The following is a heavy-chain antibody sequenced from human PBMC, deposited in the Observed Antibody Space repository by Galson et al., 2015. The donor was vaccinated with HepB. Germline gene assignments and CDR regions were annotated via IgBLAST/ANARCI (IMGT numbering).Heavy chain of an antibody. CDR1: GFTFSSYS. CDR2: ISSSSSYI. J-gene: IGHJ6*02. Sequence: SLRLSCAASGFTFSSYSMNWVRQAPGKGLEWVSSISSSSSYIYYADSVKGRFTISRDNAKNSLYLQMNSLRAEDTAVYYCARDLITYYGSGSYYNEGVDYGMDVWGQGTTVTVSS. V-gene: IGHV3-21*01. CDR3: ARDLITYYGSGSYYNEGVDYGMDV. D-gene: IGHD3-10*01.